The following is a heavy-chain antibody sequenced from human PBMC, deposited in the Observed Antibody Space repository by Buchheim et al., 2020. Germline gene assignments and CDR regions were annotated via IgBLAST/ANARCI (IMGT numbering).Heavy chain of an antibody. CDR2: IYYSGST. Sequence: QVQLQESGPGLVKPSETLSLTCTVSGGSISSYYWSWIRQPPGKGLEWIGYIYYSGSTNYNPSLKSRVTISVDPSKNQFSLKLSSVTAADTAVYYCARHFGYDSSGYYSLYWYFDLWGRGTL. V-gene: IGHV4-59*08. CDR1: GGSISSYY. D-gene: IGHD3-22*01. CDR3: ARHFGYDSSGYYSLYWYFDL. J-gene: IGHJ2*01.